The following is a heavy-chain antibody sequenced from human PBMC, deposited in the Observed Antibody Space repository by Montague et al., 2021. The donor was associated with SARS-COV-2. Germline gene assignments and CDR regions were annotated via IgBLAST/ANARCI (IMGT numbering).Heavy chain of an antibody. CDR1: GYSISSGYF. D-gene: IGHD2-21*02. V-gene: IGHV4-38-2*02. Sequence: SETLSLTCTVFGYSISSGYFWAWLRQPPGKGLEWIGSIYHAGYIHYNPSLKSRVSISIDTSRNQISLRVTDVAAADTAVYYCARAPCVGDCNSLATWFDPWGQGTLVSVSS. CDR2: IYHAGYI. CDR3: ARAPCVGDCNSLATWFDP. J-gene: IGHJ5*02.